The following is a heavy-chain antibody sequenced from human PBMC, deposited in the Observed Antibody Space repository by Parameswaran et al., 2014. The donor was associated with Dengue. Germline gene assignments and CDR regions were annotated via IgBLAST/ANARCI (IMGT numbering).Heavy chain of an antibody. CDR2: IYWDDDK. Sequence: LPGSGPTLVKPTQTLTLTCTFSGFSLSTSGVGVGWIRQPPGKALEWLALIYWDDDKRYSPSLKSRLTITKDTSKNQVVLTMTNMDPVDTATYYCAPRVYSSSSGTGASYNWFDPWGQGTLVTVSS. V-gene: IGHV2-5*02. CDR3: APRVYSSSSGTGASYNWFDP. D-gene: IGHD6-6*01. CDR1: GFSLSTSGVG. J-gene: IGHJ5*02.